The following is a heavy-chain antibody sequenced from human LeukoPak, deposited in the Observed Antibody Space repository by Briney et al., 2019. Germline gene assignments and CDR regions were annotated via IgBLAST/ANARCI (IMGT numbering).Heavy chain of an antibody. V-gene: IGHV4-59*01. CDR2: IYYGGST. CDR1: GGSISSYY. Sequence: SETLSLTCTVSGGSISSYYWSWIRQPPGKGLEWIGYIYYGGSTNYNPSLKSRVTISVDTSKNQFSLKLNSVTAADTAVYYCAGAVSGRFDYWGQGTLVTVSS. D-gene: IGHD6-19*01. J-gene: IGHJ4*02. CDR3: AGAVSGRFDY.